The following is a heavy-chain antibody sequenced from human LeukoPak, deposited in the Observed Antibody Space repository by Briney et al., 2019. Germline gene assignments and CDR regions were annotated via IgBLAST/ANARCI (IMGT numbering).Heavy chain of an antibody. D-gene: IGHD1/OR15-1a*01. J-gene: IGHJ6*03. CDR2: IIPIFGTA. Sequence: GASVKVSCKASGYTFTSYNINWVRQAPGQGLEWMGGIIPIFGTANYAQKFQGRVTITTDESTSTAYMELSSLRSEDTAVYYCARGATTKRDYYYYYYMDVWGKGTTVTVSS. CDR3: ARGATTKRDYYYYYYMDV. V-gene: IGHV1-69*05. CDR1: GYTFTSYN.